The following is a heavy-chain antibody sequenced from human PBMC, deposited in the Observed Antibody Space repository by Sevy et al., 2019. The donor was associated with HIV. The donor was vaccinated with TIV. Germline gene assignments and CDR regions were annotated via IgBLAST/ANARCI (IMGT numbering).Heavy chain of an antibody. Sequence: ASVKVSCKASGYTFTGYYMHWVRQAPGQGLEWMGWINPNSGGTNYAQKFQGWVTRTRDTSISTAYMELSRLRSDDTAVYYCARAPLDCSSTSCHPDYWGQGTLVTVSS. V-gene: IGHV1-2*04. J-gene: IGHJ4*02. CDR1: GYTFTGYY. D-gene: IGHD2-2*01. CDR3: ARAPLDCSSTSCHPDY. CDR2: INPNSGGT.